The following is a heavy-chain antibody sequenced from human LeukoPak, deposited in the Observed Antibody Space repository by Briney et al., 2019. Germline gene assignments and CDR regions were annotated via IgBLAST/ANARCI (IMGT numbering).Heavy chain of an antibody. CDR2: IIPVFGTS. CDR3: ARVVGGAFDI. V-gene: IGHV1-69*05. Sequence: GSSVKVSCKASGGTFSSYTISWVRQAPGQGLEWMGGIIPVFGTSNYAQKFQGRVTITTDESTSTVYMELSSLRSEDTAVYYCARVVGGAFDIWGQGTMVTVSS. J-gene: IGHJ3*02. D-gene: IGHD2-15*01. CDR1: GGTFSSYT.